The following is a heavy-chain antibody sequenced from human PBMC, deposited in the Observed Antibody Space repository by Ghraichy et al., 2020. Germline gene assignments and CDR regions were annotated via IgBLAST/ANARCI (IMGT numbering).Heavy chain of an antibody. J-gene: IGHJ3*02. Sequence: SETLSLTCTVSGGSISSSSYYWGWIRQPPGKGLEWIGSIYYSGNTYYNPSLKSRVTISVDTSKNQFSLKLSSVTAADTAVYYCARPDYGDYLFAFDIWGQGTMVTVSS. D-gene: IGHD4-17*01. CDR2: IYYSGNT. CDR3: ARPDYGDYLFAFDI. V-gene: IGHV4-39*01. CDR1: GGSISSSSYY.